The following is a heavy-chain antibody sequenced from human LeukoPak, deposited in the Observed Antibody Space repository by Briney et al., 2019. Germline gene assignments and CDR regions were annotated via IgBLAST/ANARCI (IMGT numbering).Heavy chain of an antibody. D-gene: IGHD5-18*01. CDR3: ARERGYNYGYSDY. J-gene: IGHJ4*02. CDR2: ISSSSSYI. V-gene: IGHV3-21*01. CDR1: GFTFSSYS. Sequence: GGSLRLSCAASGFTFSSYSMNWVRQAPGKGLEWVSSISSSSSYIYYPDSLKGRFTISRDNAKNSLYLQMNSLRAEDTAVYYCARERGYNYGYSDYWGQGTLVTVSS.